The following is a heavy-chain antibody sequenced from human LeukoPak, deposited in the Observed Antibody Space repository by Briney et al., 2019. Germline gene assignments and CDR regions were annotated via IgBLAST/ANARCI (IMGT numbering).Heavy chain of an antibody. CDR2: IWYDGSKK. D-gene: IGHD2-15*01. CDR3: AKGSSASCYSSVNF. V-gene: IGHV3-33*06. J-gene: IGHJ4*02. Sequence: PGGSLRLSCAASGFXFSRYGMHWVRQAPGKGLEWVAVIWYDGSKKNYADSVKGRFTISRDNSKNTLNLQMSSLRADDTAVYYCAKGSSASCYSSVNFWGQGTLVTVSS. CDR1: GFXFSRYG.